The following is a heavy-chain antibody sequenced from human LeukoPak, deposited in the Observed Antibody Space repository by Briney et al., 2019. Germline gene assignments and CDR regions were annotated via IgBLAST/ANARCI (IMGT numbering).Heavy chain of an antibody. D-gene: IGHD5-12*01. V-gene: IGHV4-4*07. CDR3: AGRYSGYADY. CDR2: ISPSGST. J-gene: IGHJ4*02. CDR1: GGSISSSY. Sequence: PSETLSLTCTVSGGSISSSYWTWIRQPARRGLEWIGRISPSGSTNYNPSLKSRVTMSVDTSQNQFSLKLSSVTAADTAVYYCAGRYSGYADYWGQGTLVTVSS.